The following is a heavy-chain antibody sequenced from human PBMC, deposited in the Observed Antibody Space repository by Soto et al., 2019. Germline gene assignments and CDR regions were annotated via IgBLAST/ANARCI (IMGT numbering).Heavy chain of an antibody. CDR1: GFPLNSYA. CDR2: VSASDFST. CDR3: AKDSGLSDFGVLRHAFDV. D-gene: IGHD3-3*01. Sequence: EVQLLESGGGLVQPGGSLRLYCEASGFPLNSYAMTWVRQAPGQGLEWVSTVSASDFSTYYADSVKGRFTISRDNSKKTLYLQMNSLTAEDTAVYYCAKDSGLSDFGVLRHAFDVWGQGSRFTVSS. V-gene: IGHV3-23*01. J-gene: IGHJ3*01.